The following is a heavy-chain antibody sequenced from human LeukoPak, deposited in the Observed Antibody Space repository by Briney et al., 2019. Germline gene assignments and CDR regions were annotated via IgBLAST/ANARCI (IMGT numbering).Heavy chain of an antibody. CDR2: INHSGST. D-gene: IGHD1-1*01. V-gene: IGHV4-34*01. CDR1: GGSFSGYY. Sequence: SETLSLTCAVYGGSFSGYYWSWIRQPPGKGLEWIGEINHSGSTNYNPSLKSRVTIPVDTSKNQFSLKLSSVTAADTAVYYCTSSWTTGTDYWGQGTLVTVSS. CDR3: TSSWTTGTDY. J-gene: IGHJ4*02.